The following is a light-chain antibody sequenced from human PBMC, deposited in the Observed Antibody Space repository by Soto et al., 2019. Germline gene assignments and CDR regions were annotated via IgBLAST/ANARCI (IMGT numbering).Light chain of an antibody. CDR3: QQYENLPT. V-gene: IGKV1-33*01. J-gene: IGKJ5*01. CDR1: QNINHY. Sequence: DIQMTQSPSFLSASVGARVTITCKASQNINHYLNWYQQKPGRAPKPRIYDASNLEAGVPSRVRGSGSGTDFTFTISRLQPEDIATYYCQQYENLPTFGQGTRLDI. CDR2: DAS.